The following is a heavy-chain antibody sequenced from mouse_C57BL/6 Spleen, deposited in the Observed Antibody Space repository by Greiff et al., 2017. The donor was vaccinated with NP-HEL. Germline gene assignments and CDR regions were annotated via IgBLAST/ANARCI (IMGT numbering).Heavy chain of an antibody. J-gene: IGHJ2*01. V-gene: IGHV1-26*01. CDR3: ARERASRQYFDY. CDR1: GYTFTDYY. D-gene: IGHD3-3*01. Sequence: EVQLQQSGPELVKPGASVKISCKASGYTFTDYYMNWVKQSHGKSLEWIGDINPNNGGTSYNQKFKGKATLTVDKSSSTAYMELRSLTSEDSAVYYCARERASRQYFDYWGQGTTLTVSS. CDR2: INPNNGGT.